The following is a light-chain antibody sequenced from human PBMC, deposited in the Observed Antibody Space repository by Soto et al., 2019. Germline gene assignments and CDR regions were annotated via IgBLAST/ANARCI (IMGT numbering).Light chain of an antibody. J-gene: IGLJ1*01. V-gene: IGLV2-23*01. CDR3: CSNAGSSLYV. CDR2: EGS. Sequence: QSALTQPASVSGSPGQSITISCTGTSSDVGSYNLVSWYQQHPGKAPKLMIYEGSKRPSGGSNRFSGSKSGNTASLTISGLQAEDEADYYGCSNAGSSLYVFGTGTKVPVL. CDR1: SSDVGSYNL.